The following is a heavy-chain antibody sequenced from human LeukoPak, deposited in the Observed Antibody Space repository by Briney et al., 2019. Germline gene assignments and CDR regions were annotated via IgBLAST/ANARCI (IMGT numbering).Heavy chain of an antibody. V-gene: IGHV4-59*01. CDR1: GGSISSYY. J-gene: IGHJ5*02. CDR3: ARDHYYDSSGLNWFDP. D-gene: IGHD3-22*01. CDR2: IYYSGST. Sequence: PSETLSLTCTVSGGSISSYYWIWIRQPPGKGLEWIGYIYYSGSTNYNPSLTSRVTISVDTPKNQFSLKLSSVTAADTAVYYCARDHYYDSSGLNWFDPWGQGTLVTVSS.